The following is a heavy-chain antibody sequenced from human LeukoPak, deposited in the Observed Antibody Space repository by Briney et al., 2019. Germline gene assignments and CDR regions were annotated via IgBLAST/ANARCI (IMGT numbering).Heavy chain of an antibody. Sequence: SETLSLTCAVYGGSFSGYYWSWIRQPPGKGLEWVGEINHSGSTNYNPSLKSRVTISVDTSKNQFSLKLSSVTAADTAVYYCARIGNISAYSIDAFDLWGQGTMVTVSS. CDR2: INHSGST. V-gene: IGHV4-34*01. CDR1: GGSFSGYY. D-gene: IGHD3-22*01. CDR3: ARIGNISAYSIDAFDL. J-gene: IGHJ3*01.